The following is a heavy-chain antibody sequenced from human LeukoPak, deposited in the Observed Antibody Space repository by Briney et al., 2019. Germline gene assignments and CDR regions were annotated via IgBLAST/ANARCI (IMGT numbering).Heavy chain of an antibody. CDR3: ARDLDFYATDY. V-gene: IGHV3-7*01. D-gene: IGHD2/OR15-2a*01. Sequence: GGSLRLSCAASGFSLSRYWMSWVRQAPGKGLEWVANIGKDGTGNHYVDSVEGRFTISRDNAKNSVYLEMNSLRADDTAIYYCARDLDFYATDYWGQGTLVTVSS. J-gene: IGHJ4*02. CDR1: GFSLSRYW. CDR2: IGKDGTGN.